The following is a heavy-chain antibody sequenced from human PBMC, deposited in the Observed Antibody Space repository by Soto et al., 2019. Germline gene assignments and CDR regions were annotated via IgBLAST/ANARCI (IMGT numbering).Heavy chain of an antibody. J-gene: IGHJ3*02. V-gene: IGHV3-21*01. CDR1: GFTFSSYS. CDR3: ARWGWTCGGDCYSVGAFDI. CDR2: ISSSSSYI. D-gene: IGHD2-21*01. Sequence: GGSLRLSCAASGFTFSSYSMNWVRQAPGKGLEWVSSISSSSSYIYYADSVKGRFTISRDNAKNSLYLQMNSLRAEDTAVYYCARWGWTCGGDCYSVGAFDIWGQGTMVTVSS.